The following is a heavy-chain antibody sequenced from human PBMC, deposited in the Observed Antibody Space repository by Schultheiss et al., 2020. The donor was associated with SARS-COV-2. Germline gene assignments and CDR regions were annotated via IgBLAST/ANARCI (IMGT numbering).Heavy chain of an antibody. CDR1: GFTFSSFA. CDR3: ARGDETSGLYIPNWFDP. D-gene: IGHD3-22*01. CDR2: ISYDGSTI. V-gene: IGHV3-30-3*01. J-gene: IGHJ5*02. Sequence: GGSLRLSCAASGFTFSSFAMHWVRQAPGKGLEWVAVISYDGSTIYYADSVKGRFTISRDNSKNTLYLQMNSLRDEDTALYYCARGDETSGLYIPNWFDPWGQGTLVTVSS.